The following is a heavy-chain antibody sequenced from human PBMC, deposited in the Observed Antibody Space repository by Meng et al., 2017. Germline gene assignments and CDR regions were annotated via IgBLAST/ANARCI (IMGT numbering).Heavy chain of an antibody. CDR2: IYYSGST. J-gene: IGHJ4*02. Sequence: SETLSLTCTVSGGSVSSGSYYWSWIRQPPGKGLEWIGYIYYSGSTNYNPSLKSRVTISVDTSKNQFSLKLSSVTAADTAVYYCAGSSSWPFDYWGQGTLVTVSS. D-gene: IGHD6-13*01. CDR3: AGSSSWPFDY. V-gene: IGHV4-61*01. CDR1: GGSVSSGSYY.